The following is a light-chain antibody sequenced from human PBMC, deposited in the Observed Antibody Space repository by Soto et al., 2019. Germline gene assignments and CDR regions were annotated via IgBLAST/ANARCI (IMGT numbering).Light chain of an antibody. CDR2: DAS. Sequence: DIQMTQSPSTLSASLGDRVTINCRASQSLNNGLAWYQQKPGKAPNLLIYDASTLERGVPSRFSGTGSGTEFTLTISRLQTDDFATYYCQQYHRSSITFGQGTRLEIK. CDR3: QQYHRSSIT. CDR1: QSLNNG. J-gene: IGKJ5*01. V-gene: IGKV1-5*01.